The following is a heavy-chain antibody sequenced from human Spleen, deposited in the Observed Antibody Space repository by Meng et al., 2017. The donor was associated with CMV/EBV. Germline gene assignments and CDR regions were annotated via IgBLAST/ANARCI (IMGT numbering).Heavy chain of an antibody. Sequence: SVKVSCKASGGTFSSYAISWVRQAPGQGLEWMGGIIPIFGTANYAQKFQGRVTITTDESTSTAYMELSSLRSEDTAVYYCARGGSGQGWMYYLDYWGQGTLVTVSS. CDR1: GGTFSSYA. D-gene: IGHD5-12*01. J-gene: IGHJ4*02. V-gene: IGHV1-69*05. CDR2: IIPIFGTA. CDR3: ARGGSGQGWMYYLDY.